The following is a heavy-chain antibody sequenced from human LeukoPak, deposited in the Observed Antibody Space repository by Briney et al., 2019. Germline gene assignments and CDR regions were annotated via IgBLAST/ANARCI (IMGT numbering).Heavy chain of an antibody. Sequence: GGSLRLPCAASGFTFSSYWMHWVRQAPGKGLVWVSRINSDGGSTSYADSVKGRFTISRDNAKNTLYLQMNSLRAEDTAVYYCARYPRRSTSYYYYYGMDVWGQGTTVTVSS. J-gene: IGHJ6*02. V-gene: IGHV3-74*01. CDR1: GFTFSSYW. D-gene: IGHD2-2*01. CDR3: ARYPRRSTSYYYYYGMDV. CDR2: INSDGGST.